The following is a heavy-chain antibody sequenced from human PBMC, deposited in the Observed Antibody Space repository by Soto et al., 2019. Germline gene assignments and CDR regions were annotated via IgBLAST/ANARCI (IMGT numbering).Heavy chain of an antibody. J-gene: IGHJ4*02. D-gene: IGHD3-22*01. Sequence: ASVKVSCKASGYTFTGYYMHWVRQAPGQGLEWMGWINPNSGGTNYAQKFQGRVTMTRDTSISTAYMELSRLRSDDTAVYYCARVFPARSGYYYERGYWGQGXLVTVYS. V-gene: IGHV1-2*02. CDR1: GYTFTGYY. CDR2: INPNSGGT. CDR3: ARVFPARSGYYYERGY.